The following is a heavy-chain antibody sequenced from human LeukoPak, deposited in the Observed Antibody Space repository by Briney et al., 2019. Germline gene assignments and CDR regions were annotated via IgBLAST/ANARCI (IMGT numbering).Heavy chain of an antibody. CDR2: IRYDGSNK. CDR1: GFTFSSYG. V-gene: IGHV3-30*02. J-gene: IGHJ4*02. CDR3: AKEEYYGSARHRNPYYFDY. Sequence: GGSLRLSCPASGFTFSSYGMPWVRQAPGKGLEWVAFIRYDGSNKYYADSVKGRFPISRDNSKNTLYLHVNSLRPEDTAVYYCAKEEYYGSARHRNPYYFDYWGQGTLVTVSS. D-gene: IGHD3-10*01.